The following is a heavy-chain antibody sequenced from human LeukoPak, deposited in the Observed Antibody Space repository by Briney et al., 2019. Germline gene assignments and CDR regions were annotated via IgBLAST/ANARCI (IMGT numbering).Heavy chain of an antibody. CDR3: ARVQWELRGVGSYFEY. Sequence: GGSLRLSCAASGFKFDNYEMSWVRQAPGKGLEWVANIKQDGSEKYYVDSVKGRFTMSKDNAKNSLYLQMNSLRAEDTAVYYCARVQWELRGVGSYFEYWGQGALVTVSS. D-gene: IGHD1-26*01. CDR2: IKQDGSEK. CDR1: GFKFDNYE. J-gene: IGHJ4*02. V-gene: IGHV3-7*01.